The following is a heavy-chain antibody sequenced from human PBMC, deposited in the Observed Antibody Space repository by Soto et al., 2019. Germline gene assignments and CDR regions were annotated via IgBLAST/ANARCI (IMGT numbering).Heavy chain of an antibody. D-gene: IGHD3-22*01. V-gene: IGHV1-69*13. Sequence: SVKVSCKASGGTFSSYAISWVRQAPGQGLEWMGGIIPIFGTANYAQKFQGRATITADESTSTAYMELSSLRSEDTAVYYCARTPDYYDSSGYYGYWGQGTLVTSPQ. J-gene: IGHJ4*02. CDR1: GGTFSSYA. CDR3: ARTPDYYDSSGYYGY. CDR2: IIPIFGTA.